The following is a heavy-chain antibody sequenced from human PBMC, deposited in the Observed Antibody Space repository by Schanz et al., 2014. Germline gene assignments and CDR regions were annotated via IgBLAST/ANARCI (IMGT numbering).Heavy chain of an antibody. D-gene: IGHD6-13*01. CDR1: GITLSGYG. Sequence: VQLVESGGGLVQPRGSLRLSCAASGITLSGYGLHWVRQAPGKGLEWVGFISFDGRNTGYAHSVKGRFTISRDNSKNTVNLQMNSLRAEDTAVYYCAKEKEEVAADGSFFDYWGQGTLVTVSP. J-gene: IGHJ4*02. CDR2: ISFDGRNT. V-gene: IGHV3-30*18. CDR3: AKEKEEVAADGSFFDY.